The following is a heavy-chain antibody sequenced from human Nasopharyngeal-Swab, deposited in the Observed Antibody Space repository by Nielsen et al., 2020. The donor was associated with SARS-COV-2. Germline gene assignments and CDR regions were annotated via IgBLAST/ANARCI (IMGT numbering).Heavy chain of an antibody. J-gene: IGHJ6*02. CDR3: AKAVYSSSAPYYYYGMDV. V-gene: IGHV3-43*01. CDR1: GFTFDDYT. CDR2: ISWDGGST. Sequence: ETLSLTCAASGFTFDDYTMHWVRQAPGKGLEWVSLISWDGGSTYYADSVKGRFAISRDNSKNSLYLQMNSLRTEDTALYYCAKAVYSSSAPYYYYGMDVWGQGTTVTVSS. D-gene: IGHD6-6*01.